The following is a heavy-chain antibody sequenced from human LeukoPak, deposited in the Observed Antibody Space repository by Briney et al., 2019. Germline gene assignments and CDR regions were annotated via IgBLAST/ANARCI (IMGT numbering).Heavy chain of an antibody. V-gene: IGHV3-23*01. D-gene: IGHD6-19*01. CDR1: GFTFSSYA. CDR2: ISGSGGST. Sequence: GGSLRLSCAASGFTFSSYAMSWVRQAPGKGLEWVSAISGSGGSTYYADSVKGRFTISRDNSKNTLYLQMNSLRAEDTAVYYCAKDQQWLVRPQLDYWGQGTLVTVSS. J-gene: IGHJ4*02. CDR3: AKDQQWLVRPQLDY.